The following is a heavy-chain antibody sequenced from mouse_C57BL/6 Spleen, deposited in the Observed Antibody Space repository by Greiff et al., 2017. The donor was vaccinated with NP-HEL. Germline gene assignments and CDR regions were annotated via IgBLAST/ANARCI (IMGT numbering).Heavy chain of an antibody. CDR2: ISYDGSN. CDR3: ARGLYGSIYVGFAY. CDR1: GYSITSGYY. Sequence: ESGPGLVKPSQSLSLTCSVTGYSITSGYYWNWIRQFPGNKLEWMCYISYDGSNNYNPSLKNRISITRDTSKNQFFLKLNSVTTEDTATYYCARGLYGSIYVGFAYWGQGTLVTVSA. D-gene: IGHD1-1*01. V-gene: IGHV3-6*01. J-gene: IGHJ3*01.